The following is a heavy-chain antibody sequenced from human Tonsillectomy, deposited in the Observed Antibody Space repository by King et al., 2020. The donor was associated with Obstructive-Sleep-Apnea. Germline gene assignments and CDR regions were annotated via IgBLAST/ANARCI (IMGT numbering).Heavy chain of an antibody. CDR2: IYYSGNT. CDR3: ARAGINDAFDL. Sequence: PLQESGPGLVKPSETLSLTCTVSGGSISSYYWSWIRQPPGKGLEWIGYIYYSGNTKYNHSLKSRVTISVDTSKNQFSLKLSPVTAADTAVYFCARAGINDAFDLWGQGTLVTVSS. CDR1: GGSISSYY. J-gene: IGHJ3*01. V-gene: IGHV4-59*01. D-gene: IGHD2/OR15-2a*01.